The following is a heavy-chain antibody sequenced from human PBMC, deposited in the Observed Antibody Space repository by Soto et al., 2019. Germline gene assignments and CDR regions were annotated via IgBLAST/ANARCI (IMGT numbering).Heavy chain of an antibody. J-gene: IGHJ4*02. CDR2: INSDGSTT. V-gene: IGHV3-74*01. Sequence: EVQLVESGGGLVQPGGSLRLSCAASGFTFTNYWMHWVRQAPGKGLVWVSRINSDGSTTNYADSVKGRFTISRDNAKNTLSLQMNSLRVEDTAVYYCAAWTTGLDSAIDFWGQGTLVRLL. CDR3: AAWTTGLDSAIDF. CDR1: GFTFTNYW. D-gene: IGHD1-1*01.